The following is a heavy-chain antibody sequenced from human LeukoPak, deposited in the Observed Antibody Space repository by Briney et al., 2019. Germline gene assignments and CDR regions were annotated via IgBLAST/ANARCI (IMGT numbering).Heavy chain of an antibody. V-gene: IGHV3-30*18. Sequence: GGSLRLSCAASGFTFSSYGMHWVRQAPGKGLEWVAVISYDGSNKYYADSVKGRFTISRDNSKNTLYLQMNSLRAEDTAVYYCAKEAIAAAGTREGFDYWGHGNLVPVSS. CDR1: GFTFSSYG. D-gene: IGHD6-13*01. CDR2: ISYDGSNK. J-gene: IGHJ4*01. CDR3: AKEAIAAAGTREGFDY.